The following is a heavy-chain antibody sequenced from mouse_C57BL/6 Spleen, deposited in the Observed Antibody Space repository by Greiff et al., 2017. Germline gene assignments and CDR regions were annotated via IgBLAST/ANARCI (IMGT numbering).Heavy chain of an antibody. CDR3: AREGLRRGTFDY. CDR2: ISDGGSYT. CDR1: GFTFSSYA. J-gene: IGHJ2*01. Sequence: EVMLVESGGGLVKPGGSLKLSCAASGFTFSSYAMSWVRQTPEKRLEWVATISDGGSYTYYPDNVKGRFTISRDNAKNNLYLQMSHLKSEDTAMYYCAREGLRRGTFDYWGQGTTLTVSS. D-gene: IGHD2-4*01. V-gene: IGHV5-4*01.